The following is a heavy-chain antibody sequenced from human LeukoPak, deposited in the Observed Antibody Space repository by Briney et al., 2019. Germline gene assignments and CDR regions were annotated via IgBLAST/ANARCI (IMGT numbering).Heavy chain of an antibody. CDR3: ARGPGSSGGAYVGDY. D-gene: IGHD3-22*01. Sequence: GGSLRLSCAASGFTFSFYNMNWVRQAPGKGLEWVSYISRDSITTYYADSVKGRFTISRDNAKSILYLQMNSLRAEDTAVYYCARGPGSSGGAYVGDYWGHGTLVTVSS. CDR1: GFTFSFYN. CDR2: ISRDSITT. J-gene: IGHJ4*01. V-gene: IGHV3-48*04.